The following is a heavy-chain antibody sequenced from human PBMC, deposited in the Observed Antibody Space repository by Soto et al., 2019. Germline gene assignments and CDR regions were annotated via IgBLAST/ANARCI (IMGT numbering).Heavy chain of an antibody. CDR1: GFTFSSYW. Sequence: EVQLVESGGGLVQPGGSLRLSCAASGFTFSSYWMSWVRQAPGKGLEWVANIKQDGSEKYYVDSVKGRFTISRDNAKNSLYRQVNSLRAEDTAVYYCASFAYYDYIWGSYLDYWGQGTLVTVSS. CDR3: ASFAYYDYIWGSYLDY. D-gene: IGHD3-16*02. J-gene: IGHJ4*02. V-gene: IGHV3-7*01. CDR2: IKQDGSEK.